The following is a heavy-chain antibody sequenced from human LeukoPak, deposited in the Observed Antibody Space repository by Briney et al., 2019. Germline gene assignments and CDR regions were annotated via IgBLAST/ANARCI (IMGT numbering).Heavy chain of an antibody. D-gene: IGHD2-15*01. J-gene: IGHJ6*03. CDR2: IIPIFGTA. CDR1: GGTFSSYA. CDR3: ASLSSAGSGFYYYMDV. Sequence: ASVKVSCKASGGTFSSYAISWVRQAPGQGLEWMGGIIPIFGTANYALKFQGRVTITTDESTSTAYMELSSLRSEDTAVYYCASLSSAGSGFYYYMDVWGKGTTVTVSS. V-gene: IGHV1-69*05.